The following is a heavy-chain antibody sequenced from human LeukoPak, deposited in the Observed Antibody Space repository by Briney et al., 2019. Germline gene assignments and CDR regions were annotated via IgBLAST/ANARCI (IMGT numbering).Heavy chain of an antibody. CDR3: AKNGDRGAYCTGGTCYPYFYYYMDV. Sequence: GGSLRLSCAASGFTFSSYAMSWVRQAPGKGLEWVSAISSTGGTTYYADSVKGRFTISRDNSTNTLYLQMNTLRAEDTAIYYCAKNGDRGAYCTGGTCYPYFYYYMDVWGKGTTVTI. CDR2: ISSTGGTT. D-gene: IGHD2-15*01. J-gene: IGHJ6*03. CDR1: GFTFSSYA. V-gene: IGHV3-23*01.